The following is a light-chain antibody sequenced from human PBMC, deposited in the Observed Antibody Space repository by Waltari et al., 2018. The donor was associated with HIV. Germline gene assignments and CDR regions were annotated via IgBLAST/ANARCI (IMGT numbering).Light chain of an antibody. J-gene: IGKJ4*01. CDR2: RAS. Sequence: EIVMTQSPATLPVSAGEKVTLSCRASETIRRNLTWYQQKPGQAPMPLIYRASSRPTGIPARFSGSGSGTHFTLTISSLQSEDFAPYYCQQYNIFPLTFGGGTQVEIK. CDR1: ETIRRN. V-gene: IGKV3-15*01. CDR3: QQYNIFPLT.